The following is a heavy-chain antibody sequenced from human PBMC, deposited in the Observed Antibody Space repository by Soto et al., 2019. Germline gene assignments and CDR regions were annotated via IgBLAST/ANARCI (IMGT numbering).Heavy chain of an antibody. V-gene: IGHV4-30-2*01. CDR1: GGSISSGGYS. Sequence: QLQLQESGSGLVKPSQTLSLTCAVSGGSISSGGYSWSWIRQPPGKGLEWIGYIYHSGSTYYNPSLESRVTISVDRSKNQFSLKLSSVAAADTAVYFCARAVIISPDGYRWFDPWGQGTLVTVSS. CDR2: IYHSGST. CDR3: ARAVIISPDGYRWFDP. D-gene: IGHD3-3*01. J-gene: IGHJ5*02.